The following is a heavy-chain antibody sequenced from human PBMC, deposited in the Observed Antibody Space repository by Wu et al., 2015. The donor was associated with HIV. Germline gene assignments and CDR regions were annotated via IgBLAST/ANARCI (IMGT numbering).Heavy chain of an antibody. Sequence: QVQLQQWGAGLLKPSETLSLTCAVYGGSLSGFYWSWIRQSTGKGLEWIGEINNGGNANYNPSLKSRVTISVDKSKNQFSLNLRSMTAADTAVYYCARGKRLTSVFSRPRGLINNWFDPWGQGTLVTVSS. V-gene: IGHV4-34*02. D-gene: IGHD3-10*01. CDR2: INNGGNA. J-gene: IGHJ5*02. CDR1: GGSLSGFY. CDR3: ARGKRLTSVFSRPRGLINNWFDP.